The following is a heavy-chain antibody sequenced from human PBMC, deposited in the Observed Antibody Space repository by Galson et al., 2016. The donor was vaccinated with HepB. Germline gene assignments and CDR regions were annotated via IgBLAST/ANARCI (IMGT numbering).Heavy chain of an antibody. CDR3: SRGPSNHDILAAFSALPDY. D-gene: IGHD3-9*01. Sequence: SLRLSCASSGFTFDDYAMSWFRQAPGKGLEWVGFIRSIDYGATTEYAASVKDRFTISRDGAKSIAYLQMNSLKTDDTAIHYCSRGPSNHDILAAFSALPDYWGQGTLVTVSS. CDR2: IRSIDYGATT. CDR1: GFTFDDYA. V-gene: IGHV3-49*01. J-gene: IGHJ4*02.